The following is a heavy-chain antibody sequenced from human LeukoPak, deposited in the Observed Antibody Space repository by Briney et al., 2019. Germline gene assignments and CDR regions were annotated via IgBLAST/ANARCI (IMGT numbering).Heavy chain of an antibody. Sequence: GRSLRLSCAASGFTFSSYSMNWVRQAPGEGLEWVSSISGSSSFIYYGDSVKGRFTISRDNAKNSLYLQMNSLRAEDTAVYYCATHGYSELRYFDWSTNEWGQGTLVTVSS. V-gene: IGHV3-21*01. D-gene: IGHD3-9*01. CDR1: GFTFSSYS. CDR3: ATHGYSELRYFDWSTNE. CDR2: ISGSSSFI. J-gene: IGHJ4*02.